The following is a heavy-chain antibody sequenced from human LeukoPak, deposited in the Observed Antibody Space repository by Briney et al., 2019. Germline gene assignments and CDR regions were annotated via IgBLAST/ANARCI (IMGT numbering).Heavy chain of an antibody. V-gene: IGHV1-2*02. CDR3: AREGSGSDSGAFDI. J-gene: IGHJ3*02. CDR2: INPNSGGT. Sequence: GSVKVSCKASGYTFTGYYMHWVRQAPGQGLEWMGWINPNSGGTNYAQKFQGRVTMTRDTSISTAYMELSRLRSDDTAVYYCAREGSGSDSGAFDIWGQGTVVTVSS. D-gene: IGHD3-10*01. CDR1: GYTFTGYY.